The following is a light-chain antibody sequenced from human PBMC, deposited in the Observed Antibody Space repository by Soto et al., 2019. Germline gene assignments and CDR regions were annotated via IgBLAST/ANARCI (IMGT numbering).Light chain of an antibody. CDR2: AAS. V-gene: IGKV1-9*01. CDR3: QQLNDYPRT. Sequence: IQLTQSPSSLSASVGDRVTITCRASQGISSYLAWYQQKPGKAPKLLINAASTLQSGVPSRFSGSGSGTDFTLTISSLQPEDFATYYCQQLNDYPRTFGPGTKVDIQ. CDR1: QGISSY. J-gene: IGKJ3*01.